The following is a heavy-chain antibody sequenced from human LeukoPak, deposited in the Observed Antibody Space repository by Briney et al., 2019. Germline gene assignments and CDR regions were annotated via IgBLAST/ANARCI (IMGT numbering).Heavy chain of an antibody. CDR3: ARGRSSMVRGYYYYYMDV. CDR2: IYYSGST. Sequence: SETLSPTCTVSGGSISSYYWSWIRQPPGKGLEWIGYIYYSGSTNYNPSLKSRVTISVDTSKNQFSLKLSSVAAADTAVYYCARGRSSMVRGYYYYYMDVWGKGTTVTISS. CDR1: GGSISSYY. V-gene: IGHV4-59*01. J-gene: IGHJ6*03. D-gene: IGHD3-10*01.